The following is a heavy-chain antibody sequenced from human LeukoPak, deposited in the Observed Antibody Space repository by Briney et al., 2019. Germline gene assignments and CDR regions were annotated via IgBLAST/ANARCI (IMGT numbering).Heavy chain of an antibody. CDR3: ASPPITQVVTQYFRH. CDR2: IIPIFGTA. CDR1: GGTFSSYA. D-gene: IGHD3-22*01. J-gene: IGHJ1*01. V-gene: IGHV1-69*13. Sequence: SVKVSCKASGGTFSSYAISWLRQAPAQGLEWMGGIIPIFGTANYAQKFQGRVTITADESTSTAYMELSSLRSEDTAVYYCASPPITQVVTQYFRHWGQGTLVTVSS.